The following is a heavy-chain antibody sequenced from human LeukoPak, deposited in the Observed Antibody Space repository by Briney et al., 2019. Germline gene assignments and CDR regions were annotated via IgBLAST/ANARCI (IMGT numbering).Heavy chain of an antibody. J-gene: IGHJ4*02. Sequence: PGGSLRLSCVASGFTFSNYEMNWVRQAPGKGLEWVSCISSSGSTTYYADSVKGRFTISRDNAKNSLFLQMNSLRAEDTAVDFCARMFEFWGQGTLVTVSS. CDR2: ISSSGSTT. V-gene: IGHV3-48*03. CDR1: GFTFSNYE. CDR3: ARMFEF.